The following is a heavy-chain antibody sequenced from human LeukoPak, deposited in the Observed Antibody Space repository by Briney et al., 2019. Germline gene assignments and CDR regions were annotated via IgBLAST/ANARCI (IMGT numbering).Heavy chain of an antibody. Sequence: ASVKVSCKASGYTFTSYYMHWVRQAPGQGLEWMGRIIPILGIANYAQKFQGRVTITADKSTSTAYMELSSLRSEDTAVYYCASHPGDIWGQGTMVTVSS. CDR3: ASHPGDI. CDR2: IIPILGIA. CDR1: GYTFTSYY. D-gene: IGHD1-14*01. V-gene: IGHV1-69*02. J-gene: IGHJ3*02.